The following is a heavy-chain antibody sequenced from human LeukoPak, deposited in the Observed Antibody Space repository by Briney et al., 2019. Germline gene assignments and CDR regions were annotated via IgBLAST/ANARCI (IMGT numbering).Heavy chain of an antibody. Sequence: GRSLRLSCAASGFTFSSYAMHWVRQAPGKGLEWVAVISYDGSNKYYADSVKGRFTISRDNSKNTLYLQMNSLRAEDTAVYYCARDSGSVDAFDIWGQGTMVTVSS. J-gene: IGHJ3*02. CDR3: ARDSGSVDAFDI. V-gene: IGHV3-30*04. D-gene: IGHD1-26*01. CDR1: GFTFSSYA. CDR2: ISYDGSNK.